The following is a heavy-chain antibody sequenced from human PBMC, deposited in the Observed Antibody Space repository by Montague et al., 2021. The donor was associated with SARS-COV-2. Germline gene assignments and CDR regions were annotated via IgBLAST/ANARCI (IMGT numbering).Heavy chain of an antibody. CDR3: ARDPRNSLGCSFDY. J-gene: IGHJ4*02. CDR2: TYYRSEWYY. D-gene: IGHD2/OR15-2a*01. CDR1: GDSVSRNTVA. V-gene: IGHV6-1*01. Sequence: CAISGDSVSRNTVAWNWIRQSPSRGLEWLGRTYYRSEWYYDYAVSVKIRMTTSPDTSKNQFSLQLSSVTPADRAVYYCARDPRNSLGCSFDYWGQGTLVTVSS.